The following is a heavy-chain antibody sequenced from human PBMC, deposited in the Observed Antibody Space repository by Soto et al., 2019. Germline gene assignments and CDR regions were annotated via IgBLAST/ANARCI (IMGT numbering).Heavy chain of an antibody. CDR2: IYHSGST. D-gene: IGHD6-13*01. CDR3: ATRGGSSWYDY. Sequence: QVQLQESGPGLVKPSGTLSLTCAVSGGSISDNNWWSWVRQPPGKGLEWIGEIYHSGSTNYNPSLKSRVTISVDKSTNQFSLKVTSVTAADTALYYCATRGGSSWYDYWGQGTLVTVSS. V-gene: IGHV4-4*02. CDR1: GGSISDNNW. J-gene: IGHJ4*02.